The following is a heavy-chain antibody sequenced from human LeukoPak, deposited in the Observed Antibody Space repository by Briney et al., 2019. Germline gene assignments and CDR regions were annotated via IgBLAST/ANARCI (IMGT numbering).Heavy chain of an antibody. D-gene: IGHD2-15*01. J-gene: IGHJ5*02. Sequence: GGSLRLSCAASGFTVSNNYMRWVRQAPGKGLEWVSLIYSNGRTDYTDPVKGRFSISRDNSKNTMYLQMNSLRAEDTAMYYCARDVGPWGQGTLVTVSS. CDR1: GFTVSNNY. CDR2: IYSNGRT. CDR3: ARDVGP. V-gene: IGHV3-53*01.